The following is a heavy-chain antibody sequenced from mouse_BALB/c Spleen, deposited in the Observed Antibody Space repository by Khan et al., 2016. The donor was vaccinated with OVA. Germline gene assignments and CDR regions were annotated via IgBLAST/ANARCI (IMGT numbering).Heavy chain of an antibody. CDR2: IRLKSNNYVT. CDR1: GFTLSNYW. V-gene: IGHV6-6*02. D-gene: IGHD3-2*02. Sequence: EVKLEVSGGGLVQPGGSMKLSCVASGFTLSNYWMNWVRQSPEKGLEGVAEIRLKSNNYVTHYAESVKGRFSISRDDSKSSDYPQMNNLRDEDTGISYCTRGCDWYFDVWGASPTVTVSS. CDR3: TRGCDWYFDV. J-gene: IGHJ1*01.